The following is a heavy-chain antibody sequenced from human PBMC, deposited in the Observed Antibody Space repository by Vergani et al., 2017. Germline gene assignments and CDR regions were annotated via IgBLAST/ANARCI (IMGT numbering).Heavy chain of an antibody. V-gene: IGHV3-11*04. D-gene: IGHD3-10*01. Sequence: QVQLVESGGGLVKPGGSLRLSCTASGFFFSDYYMSWLRQDTGKGLEWISYIASSDTTVYYADSVKGRFTISRDNAKNSLYLEMNSLRAEDTAVYYCARDYLDFSGSGSPYYFDHWGQGTQVTVSS. CDR1: GFFFSDYY. CDR2: IASSDTTV. J-gene: IGHJ4*02. CDR3: ARDYLDFSGSGSPYYFDH.